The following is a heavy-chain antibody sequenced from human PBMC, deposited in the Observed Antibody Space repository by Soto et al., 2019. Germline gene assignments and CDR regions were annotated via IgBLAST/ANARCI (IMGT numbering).Heavy chain of an antibody. CDR3: ARLAYCGGDCYSGLDY. V-gene: IGHV3-21*01. CDR2: ISSSSSYI. D-gene: IGHD2-21*02. J-gene: IGHJ4*02. CDR1: GFTFSSYS. Sequence: LRLSCAASGFTFSSYSMNWVRQAPGKGLEWVSSISSSSSYIYYADSVKGRFTISRDNAKNSLYLQMNSLRAEDTAVYYCARLAYCGGDCYSGLDYWGQGTLVTVSS.